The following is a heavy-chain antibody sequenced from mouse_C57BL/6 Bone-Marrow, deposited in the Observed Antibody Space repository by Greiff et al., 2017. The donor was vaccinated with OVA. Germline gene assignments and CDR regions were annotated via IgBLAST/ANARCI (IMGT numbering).Heavy chain of an antibody. CDR2: IDPSDSYT. J-gene: IGHJ3*01. Sequence: QVQLQQPGAELVMPGASVKLSCKASGYTFTRYWMHWVKQRPGQGLEWIGEIDPSDSYTNYNQKFKGKSTLTVDKSSSTAYMQLSSLTSEDSAVYYCAREGGIYYGNFYWGQGTLFTVSA. CDR3: AREGGIYYGNFY. V-gene: IGHV1-69*01. CDR1: GYTFTRYW. D-gene: IGHD2-1*01.